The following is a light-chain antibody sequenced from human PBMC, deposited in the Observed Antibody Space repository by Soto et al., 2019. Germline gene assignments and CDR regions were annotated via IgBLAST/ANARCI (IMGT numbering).Light chain of an antibody. CDR1: SSNIGNNY. CDR3: GTWDSSLSAVV. Sequence: QSVLTQPPSVSAAPGQKVTISCSGSSSNIGNNYVSWYQQLPGTAPKLLIYDNNKRPSGIPDRFSGSKSGTSATLGITGLQTGDEAYYYCGTWDSSLSAVVVGGGTKVTVL. CDR2: DNN. V-gene: IGLV1-51*01. J-gene: IGLJ2*01.